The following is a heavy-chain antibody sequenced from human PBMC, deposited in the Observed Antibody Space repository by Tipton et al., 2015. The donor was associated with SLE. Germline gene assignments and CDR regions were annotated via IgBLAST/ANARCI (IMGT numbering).Heavy chain of an antibody. D-gene: IGHD3-22*01. CDR1: GFTFSDYY. CDR3: AREDDRVLRDY. Sequence: SLRFSCAASGFTFSDYYMSWIRQAPGKGLEWVSYISSSGSTIYYADSVMGRFTISRDNAKNSLYLQMNSLRAEDTAVYYCAREDDRVLRDYWGQGTLVTVSS. V-gene: IGHV3-11*01. J-gene: IGHJ4*02. CDR2: ISSSGSTI.